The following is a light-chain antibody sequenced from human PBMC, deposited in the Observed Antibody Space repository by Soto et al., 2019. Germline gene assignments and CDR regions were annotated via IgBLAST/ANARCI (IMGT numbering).Light chain of an antibody. CDR3: QQYYSVPYT. CDR1: QSLLYSTNNTNY. V-gene: IGKV4-1*01. J-gene: IGKJ2*01. Sequence: DTVMTQSPESLAVSLGERATINCKSSQSLLYSTNNTNYLNWYQKKPGQPPKLLIYWASTRESGVPDRFSGSGSRRDFTLTISSLQAEDVAVYYCQQYYSVPYTFGQGTKLDI. CDR2: WAS.